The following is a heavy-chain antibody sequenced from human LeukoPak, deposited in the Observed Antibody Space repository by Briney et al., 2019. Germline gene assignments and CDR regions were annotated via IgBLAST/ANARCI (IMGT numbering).Heavy chain of an antibody. Sequence: GRSLSPSCEASGFTFSNHAMHWVRQAPGKGLEWVALIYYDGDKKYYAESLQGRFTISRDNSKNTVYLEMDSLRADDTAVYYCARDRQSTVNTFLVSWGRGTLVTVSS. D-gene: IGHD4-17*01. V-gene: IGHV3-30*04. CDR1: GFTFSNHA. CDR3: ARDRQSTVNTFLVS. J-gene: IGHJ4*02. CDR2: IYYDGDKK.